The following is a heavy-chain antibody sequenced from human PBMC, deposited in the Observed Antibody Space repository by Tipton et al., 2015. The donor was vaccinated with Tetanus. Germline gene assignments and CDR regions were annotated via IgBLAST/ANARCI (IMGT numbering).Heavy chain of an antibody. V-gene: IGHV4-61*08. CDR3: ARDQGGGRVVRLNWFDP. J-gene: IGHJ5*02. CDR2: ISSGGST. D-gene: IGHD6-6*01. Sequence: LRLSCTVSGGSLRSGDHYWSWIRQPPGKGLEWLAYISSGGSTNSNYSLKSRITMSRDTSKNQFSLKLASVTAADTAVYYCARDQGGGRVVRLNWFDPWGQGIQVTVSS. CDR1: GGSLRSGDHY.